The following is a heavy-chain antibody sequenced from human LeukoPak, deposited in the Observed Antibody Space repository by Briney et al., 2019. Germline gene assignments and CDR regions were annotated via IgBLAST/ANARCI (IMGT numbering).Heavy chain of an antibody. CDR2: IYSSGGT. CDR1: GFIVCNNY. V-gene: IGHV3-53*01. CDR3: ARDSNGPAF. J-gene: IGHJ4*02. Sequence: GGSLRLSCAASGFIVCNNYMSWVRQAPGKGLEWVSVIYSSGGTFYSDSVKGRFTISRDCSKNTLYLQMNSLRADDTAVYYCARDSNGPAFWGQGTVVTVSS. D-gene: IGHD6-19*01.